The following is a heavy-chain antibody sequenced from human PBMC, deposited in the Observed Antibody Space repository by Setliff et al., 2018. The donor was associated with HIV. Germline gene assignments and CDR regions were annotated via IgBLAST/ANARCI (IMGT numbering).Heavy chain of an antibody. V-gene: IGHV3-30*03. D-gene: IGHD1-1*01. CDR3: AREAVWSDAFDI. Sequence: PGGSLRLSCAASGFTFDRFWMHWVRQAPGKGLEWVAVISFDGNRKFYADSVKGRFTISRDNSKNTLYLQMNSLRAEDTAVYYCAREAVWSDAFDIWGQGTMVTVSS. CDR2: ISFDGNRK. J-gene: IGHJ3*02. CDR1: GFTFDRFW.